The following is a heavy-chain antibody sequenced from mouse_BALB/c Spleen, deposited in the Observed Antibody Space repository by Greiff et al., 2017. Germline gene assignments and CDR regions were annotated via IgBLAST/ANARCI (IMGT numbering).Heavy chain of an antibody. CDR2: ISTYYGDA. CDR3: ARWLRGYFDV. CDR1: GYTFTDYA. J-gene: IGHJ1*01. Sequence: QVQLQQSGAELVRPGVSVKISCKGSGYTFTDYAMPWVKQSHAKSLEWIGVISTYYGDASYNQKFKGKATMTVDKSSSTAYMELARLTSEDSAIYYCARWLRGYFDVWGAGTTVTVSS. D-gene: IGHD2-2*01. V-gene: IGHV1S137*01.